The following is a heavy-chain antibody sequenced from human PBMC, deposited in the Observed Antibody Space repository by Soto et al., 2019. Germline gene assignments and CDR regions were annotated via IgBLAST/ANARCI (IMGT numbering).Heavy chain of an antibody. J-gene: IGHJ3*02. CDR1: GFTVSSNY. CDR3: ARDSPLTSARAFDI. V-gene: IGHV3-53*01. Sequence: EVQLVESGGGLIQAGGSLRLSCAASGFTVSSNYMSWVRQAPGKGLEWVSVIYSGGSTYYADSVKGRFTISRDSSKNTVYLQINSLGAEHTAVYYCARDSPLTSARAFDIWGQGTVVTVSS. CDR2: IYSGGST.